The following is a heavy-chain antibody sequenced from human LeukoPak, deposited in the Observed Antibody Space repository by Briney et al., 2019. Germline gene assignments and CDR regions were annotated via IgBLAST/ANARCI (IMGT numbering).Heavy chain of an antibody. CDR3: ARGTWPFDY. CDR2: IYYSGST. CDR1: GGSISSYY. J-gene: IGHJ4*02. V-gene: IGHV4-59*01. D-gene: IGHD5-12*01. Sequence: SETLSLTCTVSGGSISSYYWSWIRQPPGKGLEWIGYIYYSGSTNYNPSLKSRVTISVDTSKNQFSLKLSSVAAADTAVYYCARGTWPFDYWGQGTLVTVSS.